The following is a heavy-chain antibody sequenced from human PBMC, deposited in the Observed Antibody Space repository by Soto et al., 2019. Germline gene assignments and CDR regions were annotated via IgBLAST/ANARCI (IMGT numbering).Heavy chain of an antibody. CDR1: GFTFSSYG. V-gene: IGHV3-30*18. Sequence: QVQLVESGGGVVQPGRSLRLSCAASGFTFSSYGMHWVRQAPGKGLEWVAVISYDGSNKYYADSMKGRFTISRDNSKNTLYRQMNSLRAEETAVYYGEKAALGVGAMRVCGQGTTVTVSS. D-gene: IGHD1-26*01. CDR2: ISYDGSNK. J-gene: IGHJ6*02. CDR3: EKAALGVGAMRV.